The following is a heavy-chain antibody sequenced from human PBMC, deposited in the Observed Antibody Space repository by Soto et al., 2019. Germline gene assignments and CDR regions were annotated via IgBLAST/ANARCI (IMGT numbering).Heavy chain of an antibody. J-gene: IGHJ5*02. D-gene: IGHD3-16*01. CDR1: SGSFSTYY. Sequence: QVQLQQWGAGLLKPSETLSLTCAVDSGSFSTYYCSWTRQPPGKGLEWIGEINPSGDTDYNPSLSNRVTISLDTSTNQFSLKLTSVTAADTVVYFFSRGRDPHQGGRTWGQGTLVTVSS. CDR2: INPSGDT. V-gene: IGHV4-34*02. CDR3: SRGRDPHQGGRT.